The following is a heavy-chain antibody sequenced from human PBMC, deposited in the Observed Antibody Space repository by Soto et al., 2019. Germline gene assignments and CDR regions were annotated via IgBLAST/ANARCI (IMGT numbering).Heavy chain of an antibody. D-gene: IGHD5-12*01. CDR3: ARDRGSGYELSNY. V-gene: IGHV3-74*01. Sequence: PGGSLRLSCEASGFSFNSFFMHWVRQGPGKGLEWVSRISNDGTAASYADSVQGRFIVSRDNSKTTVYLQMNRLRAEDTAVYFCARDRGSGYELSNYWGQGTLVTVSS. CDR2: ISNDGTAA. J-gene: IGHJ4*02. CDR1: GFSFNSFF.